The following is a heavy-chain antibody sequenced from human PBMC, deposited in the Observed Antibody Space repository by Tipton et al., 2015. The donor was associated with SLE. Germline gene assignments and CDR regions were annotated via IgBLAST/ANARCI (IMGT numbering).Heavy chain of an antibody. CDR1: GGSISDYY. CDR3: AREARPYYYYYYMDV. V-gene: IGHV4-59*01. Sequence: TLSLTCSVSGGSISDYYWSWIRQPPGKGLEWIGCISDSGSTNYNPSLKSRLTMSVDTSKNQFSLKLRSVTAADTALYYCAREARPYYYYYYMDVWGKGTTVTVSS. J-gene: IGHJ6*03. CDR2: ISDSGST.